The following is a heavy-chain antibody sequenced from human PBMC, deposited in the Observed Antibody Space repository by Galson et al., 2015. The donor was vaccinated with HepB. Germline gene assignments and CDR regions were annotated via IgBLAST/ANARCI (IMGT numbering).Heavy chain of an antibody. CDR1: GFTFSSYA. D-gene: IGHD6-13*01. Sequence: SLRLSCAASGFTFSSYAMSWVRQAPGKGLGWVSAISGSGGSTYYADSVKGRFTISRDNSKNTLYLQMNSLRAEDTAVYYCAKDWDSSSWNSDFDYWGQGTLVTVSS. CDR2: ISGSGGST. J-gene: IGHJ4*02. CDR3: AKDWDSSSWNSDFDY. V-gene: IGHV3-23*01.